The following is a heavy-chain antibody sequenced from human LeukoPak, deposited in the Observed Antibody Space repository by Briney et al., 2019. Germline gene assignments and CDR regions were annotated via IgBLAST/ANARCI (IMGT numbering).Heavy chain of an antibody. Sequence: PSETLSLTCTVSGGSISSSYYYWGWIRQPPGKGLEWIGTIYFTGSTYYNPSLKSRLTISVDTSRNQFSLKLTSVTAADTAVYYCARDSVGEPPSWFDPWGQGTLVTVSS. CDR2: IYFTGST. CDR3: ARDSVGEPPSWFDP. J-gene: IGHJ5*02. D-gene: IGHD3-16*01. V-gene: IGHV4-39*02. CDR1: GGSISSSYYY.